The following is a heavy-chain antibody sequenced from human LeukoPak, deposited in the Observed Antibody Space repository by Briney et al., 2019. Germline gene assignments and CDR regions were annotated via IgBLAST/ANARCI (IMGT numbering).Heavy chain of an antibody. CDR2: IKQDGSEK. CDR3: AKYSSSFGHYYYYYMDV. J-gene: IGHJ6*03. D-gene: IGHD6-6*01. Sequence: TGGSLRLSCAASGFTFSSYWMSWVRQAPGKGLEWVANIKQDGSEKYYVDSVKGRFTISRDNAKNSLYLQMNSLRAEDTAVYYYAKYSSSFGHYYYYYMDVWGKGTTVTVSS. V-gene: IGHV3-7*01. CDR1: GFTFSSYW.